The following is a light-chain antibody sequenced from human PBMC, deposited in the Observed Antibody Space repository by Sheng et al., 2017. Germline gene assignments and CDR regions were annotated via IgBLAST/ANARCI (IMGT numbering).Light chain of an antibody. J-gene: IGKJ1*01. Sequence: EILLTQSPGTLSLSPGERATLSCRASLTVNTNYVAWYQKRPGQAPRVLIFGASNRATGIPDRFSGSGSGRDFTLTISRLEPEDFAVYYCQQYGSSPWTFGHGTKVEIK. CDR3: QQYGSSPWT. CDR1: LTVNTNY. V-gene: IGKV3-20*01. CDR2: GAS.